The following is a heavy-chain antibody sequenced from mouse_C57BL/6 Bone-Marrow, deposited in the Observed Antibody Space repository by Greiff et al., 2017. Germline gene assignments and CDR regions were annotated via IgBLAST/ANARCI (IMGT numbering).Heavy chain of an antibody. CDR3: ARGGVTVVEGNYAMDY. J-gene: IGHJ4*01. CDR1: GYTFTSYW. Sequence: QVQLQQSGAELVKPGASVKMSCKASGYTFTSYWITWVKQRPGQGLEWIGDIYPGSGSTNYNEKFKSKATLTVDTSSSTAYMQLSSLTSEDSAVYYCARGGVTVVEGNYAMDYWGQGTSVTVSS. D-gene: IGHD1-1*01. V-gene: IGHV1-55*01. CDR2: IYPGSGST.